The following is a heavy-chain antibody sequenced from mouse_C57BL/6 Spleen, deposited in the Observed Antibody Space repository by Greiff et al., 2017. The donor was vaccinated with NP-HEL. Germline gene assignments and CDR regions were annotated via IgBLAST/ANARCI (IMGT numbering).Heavy chain of an antibody. V-gene: IGHV7-3*01. CDR1: GFTFTDYY. Sequence: EVQLQQSGGGLVQPGGSLSLSCAASGFTFTDYYMSWVRQPPGKALEWLGFIRNKANGYTTEYSASVKGRFTISRDNSQSILYLQMNALRAEDSATYYCARSYDYSYYFDYWGQGTTLTVSS. D-gene: IGHD2-4*01. CDR2: IRNKANGYTT. CDR3: ARSYDYSYYFDY. J-gene: IGHJ2*01.